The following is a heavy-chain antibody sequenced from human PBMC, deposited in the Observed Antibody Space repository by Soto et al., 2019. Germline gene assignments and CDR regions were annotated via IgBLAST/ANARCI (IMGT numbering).Heavy chain of an antibody. Sequence: QVQLQESGPGLVKPSGTLSLTCAVSGASFTTGHWWTWVRQSPGKGLEWIGEIYQSGITNYNPSLISRLTISIDKSKNRCSRKLTSVTAADTALYYCARGFSFSDSPGNDRIYFYYGLDVWGQGTTVTISS. J-gene: IGHJ6*02. CDR3: ARGFSFSDSPGNDRIYFYYGLDV. CDR2: IYQSGIT. CDR1: GASFTTGHW. D-gene: IGHD3-22*01. V-gene: IGHV4-4*02.